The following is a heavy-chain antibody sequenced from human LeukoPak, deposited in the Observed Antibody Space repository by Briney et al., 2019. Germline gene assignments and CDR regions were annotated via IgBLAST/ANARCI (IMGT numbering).Heavy chain of an antibody. J-gene: IGHJ4*02. D-gene: IGHD2-2*01. CDR2: IKQDGSEK. V-gene: IGHV3-7*03. CDR3: ARVLGSRYCSSTSCSLRALDY. CDR1: GFTFSSHW. Sequence: AGGSLRLSCAASGFTFSSHWMSWVRQAPGKGLEWVANIKQDGSEKYYVDSVKGRFTISRDNAKNSLYLQINSLRAEDTAVYYCARVLGSRYCSSTSCSLRALDYWGQGTLVTVSS.